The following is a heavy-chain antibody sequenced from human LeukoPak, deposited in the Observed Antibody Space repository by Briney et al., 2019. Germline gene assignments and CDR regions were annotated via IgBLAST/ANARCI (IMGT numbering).Heavy chain of an antibody. J-gene: IGHJ3*01. D-gene: IGHD2-2*03. CDR1: GFTFSSYD. Sequence: GGSLRLSCAASGFTFSSYDMHWVRQVTGKRLEWVSAIGIAGDTYYPDSVKGRFTISRENAKNSLYLQMNSLRAGDTAVYYCARAVALDADAFDLWGQGTMVTVSS. CDR2: IGIAGDT. CDR3: ARAVALDADAFDL. V-gene: IGHV3-13*01.